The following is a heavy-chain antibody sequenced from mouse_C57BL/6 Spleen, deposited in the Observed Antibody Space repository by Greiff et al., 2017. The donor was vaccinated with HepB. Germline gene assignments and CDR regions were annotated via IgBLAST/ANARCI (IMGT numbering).Heavy chain of an antibody. D-gene: IGHD1-1*01. CDR2: INPGSGGT. CDR1: GYAFTNYL. V-gene: IGHV1-54*01. Sequence: VQLQQSGAELVRPGTSVKVSCKASGYAFTNYLIEWVKQRPGQGLEWIGVINPGSGGTNYNEKFKGKATLTADKSSSTAYMQLSSLTSEDSAVYFCARVFITTVVDYFDYWGQGTTLTVSS. J-gene: IGHJ2*01. CDR3: ARVFITTVVDYFDY.